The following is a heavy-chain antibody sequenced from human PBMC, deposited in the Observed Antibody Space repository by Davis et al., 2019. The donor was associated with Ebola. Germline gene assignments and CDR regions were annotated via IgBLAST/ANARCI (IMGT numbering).Heavy chain of an antibody. D-gene: IGHD6-13*01. V-gene: IGHV4-31*11. CDR3: ARDGGIAAAGLDY. CDR1: GGSFSGYY. Sequence: SETLSLTCAVYGGSFSGYYWSWIRQHPGKGLEWIGYIYYSGSTYYNPSLKSRVTISVDTSKNQFSLKLSSVTAADTAVYYCARDGGIAAAGLDYWGQGTLVTVSS. J-gene: IGHJ4*02. CDR2: IYYSGST.